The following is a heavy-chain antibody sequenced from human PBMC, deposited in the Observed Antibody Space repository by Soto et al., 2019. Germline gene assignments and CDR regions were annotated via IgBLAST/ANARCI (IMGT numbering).Heavy chain of an antibody. CDR3: AKKKQTGYKLLDT. Sequence: QITLKESGPTVVKPTQTVTLTCAVSGFSLSADGVAVGWIRQSPGQALEWLALIYWDDDTRYSPSLAARLTINKDTSRTQGVLTMTNVHPVDTGTYFCAKKKQTGYKLLDTWGRGTLVTVSS. CDR1: GFSLSADGVA. V-gene: IGHV2-5*02. D-gene: IGHD5-18*01. J-gene: IGHJ1*01. CDR2: IYWDDDT.